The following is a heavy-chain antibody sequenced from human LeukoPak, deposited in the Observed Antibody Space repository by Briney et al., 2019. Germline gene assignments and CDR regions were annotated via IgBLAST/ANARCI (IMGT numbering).Heavy chain of an antibody. CDR2: IYYSGST. CDR1: GGSISSYY. CDR3: AREVVISPETYYFDY. J-gene: IGHJ4*02. D-gene: IGHD3-22*01. Sequence: SETLSLTCTVSGGSISSYYWSWIRQPPGKGLEWIGYIYYSGSTNYNPSLKSRVTISVDTSKNQFSLKLSSVTAADTAVYYCAREVVISPETYYFDYWGQGSLVTVSS. V-gene: IGHV4-59*01.